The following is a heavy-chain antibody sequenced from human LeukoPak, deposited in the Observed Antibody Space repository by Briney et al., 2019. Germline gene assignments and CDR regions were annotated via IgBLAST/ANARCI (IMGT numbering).Heavy chain of an antibody. V-gene: IGHV3-7*01. CDR1: GFTFSSYW. Sequence: PGGSLRLSCAASGFTFSSYWMSWVRQAPGKGLEWVANIKQDGSEKYYVDSVKGLFTISRDNAKNSLYLQMNSLRAEDTAVYYCARRKYYYDSSGYYFDYYYMDVWGKGTTVTVSS. J-gene: IGHJ6*03. CDR2: IKQDGSEK. CDR3: ARRKYYYDSSGYYFDYYYMDV. D-gene: IGHD3-22*01.